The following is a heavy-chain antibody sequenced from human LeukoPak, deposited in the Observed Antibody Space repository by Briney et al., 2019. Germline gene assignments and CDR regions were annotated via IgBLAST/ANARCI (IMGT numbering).Heavy chain of an antibody. D-gene: IGHD6-13*01. Sequence: SQTLSLTCTVSGGSITSDNYFWSWIRHLPGKGLEWIGYIYHSGNTYYNPSLKSRVIMSVDASENQFSLKLSSVTAADTAVYYCAREVIAATVTDAFDIWGPGTLVTASS. CDR2: IYHSGNT. CDR3: AREVIAATVTDAFDI. CDR1: GGSITSDNYF. J-gene: IGHJ3*02. V-gene: IGHV4-31*03.